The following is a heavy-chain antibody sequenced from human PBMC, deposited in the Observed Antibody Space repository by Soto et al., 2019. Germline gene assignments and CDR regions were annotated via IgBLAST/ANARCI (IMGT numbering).Heavy chain of an antibody. J-gene: IGHJ4*02. Sequence: QVQLQESGPGLVKPSQTLSLTCTVSGGSISSGGYSWSWIRQHPGKGLEWIGYIYYSGSTYYSPSLKSRLTLSVDTAKNQFSLKLSSVTAADTAVYYCARGIDYWGQGTLVPVSS. CDR2: IYYSGST. V-gene: IGHV4-31*03. CDR1: GGSISSGGYS. CDR3: ARGIDY.